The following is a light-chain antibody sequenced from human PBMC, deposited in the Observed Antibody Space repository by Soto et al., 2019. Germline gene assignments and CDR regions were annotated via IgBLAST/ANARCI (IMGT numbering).Light chain of an antibody. V-gene: IGKV2-28*01. J-gene: IGKJ1*01. CDR2: LGS. Sequence: EIVMTQSPASLPVTPGEPASISCRSSQSLLHSNGYHYLDWYLQKPGQSPQLLIYLGSIRAPGVPDRFSGSGSGTAFTLTISRVEAEDVGVYFCMQPLQTTWTFGRGTKVEIK. CDR1: QSLLHSNGYHY. CDR3: MQPLQTTWT.